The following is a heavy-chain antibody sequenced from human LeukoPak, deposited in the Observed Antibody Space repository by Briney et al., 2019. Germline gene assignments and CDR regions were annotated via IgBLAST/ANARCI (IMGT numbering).Heavy chain of an antibody. D-gene: IGHD3-22*01. CDR1: GGSFSGYY. V-gene: IGHV4-34*01. Sequence: SETLSLTCAVYGGSFSGYYWSRIRQPPGKGLEWIGEINHSGSTNYNPSLKSRVTISVDTSKNQFSLKLSSVTAADTAVYYRARGHYYYYDSSGSHDAFDIWGQGTMVTVSS. J-gene: IGHJ3*02. CDR3: ARGHYYYYDSSGSHDAFDI. CDR2: INHSGST.